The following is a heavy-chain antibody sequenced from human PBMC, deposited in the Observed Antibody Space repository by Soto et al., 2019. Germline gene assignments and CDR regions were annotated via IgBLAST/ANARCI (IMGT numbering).Heavy chain of an antibody. CDR1: GVTFNSYA. CDR2: IIPVFDKA. D-gene: IGHD1-1*01. J-gene: IGHJ6*02. Sequence: QVQLEQSGAEVKKSGSSVKISCKASGVTFNSYALSWVRQAPGQGLEWMGGIIPVFDKATYAQKFQGRVTITADESTNTGYMELSSLRSEDTAVYYCAGTSWHYYYGMDLWGQGTTVTVSS. V-gene: IGHV1-69*19. CDR3: AGTSWHYYYGMDL.